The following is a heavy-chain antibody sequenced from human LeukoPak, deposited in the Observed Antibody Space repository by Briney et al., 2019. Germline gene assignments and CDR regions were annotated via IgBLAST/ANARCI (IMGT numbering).Heavy chain of an antibody. CDR3: ARLWMITFGGVNDGFDY. J-gene: IGHJ4*02. CDR1: GDSFTRYW. D-gene: IGHD3-16*01. Sequence: GESLKISCEGSGDSFTRYWIGWVRQMPGKGLELMGIIYPGDSDTRYSPSFQGQVTISADKSISTAYLQWSSLKASDTAMYYCARLWMITFGGVNDGFDYWGQGTLVTVSS. V-gene: IGHV5-51*01. CDR2: IYPGDSDT.